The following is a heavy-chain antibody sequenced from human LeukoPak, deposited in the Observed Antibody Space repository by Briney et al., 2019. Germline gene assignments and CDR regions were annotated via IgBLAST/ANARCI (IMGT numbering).Heavy chain of an antibody. CDR3: ARGGYYYGSGSYYN. Sequence: ASVKVSCKASGYTFTSYDINWVRQAPGQGLEWMGWMNPNSGNTGYAQKFQGRVTMTRNTSISTAYMELSSLRSEDTAVYYCARGGYYYGSGSYYNWGQGTLVTVSS. V-gene: IGHV1-8*01. CDR2: MNPNSGNT. D-gene: IGHD3-10*01. CDR1: GYTFTSYD. J-gene: IGHJ4*02.